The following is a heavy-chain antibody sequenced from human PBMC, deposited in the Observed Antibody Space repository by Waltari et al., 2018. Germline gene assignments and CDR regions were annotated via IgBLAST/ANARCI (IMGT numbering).Heavy chain of an antibody. CDR2: INHSGRT. CDR3: ARGHDSSGYHLVHFDY. D-gene: IGHD3-22*01. J-gene: IGHJ4*02. V-gene: IGHV4-34*01. CDR1: GGSFSGYY. Sequence: QVQLQQWGAGLLKPSETLSLTCAVYGGSFSGYYWSWIRQPPGKGLEWIGEINHSGRTNYNPSIKSRVTISVDTSKNQFSLKLSSVTAADTAVYYCARGHDSSGYHLVHFDYWGQGTLVTVSS.